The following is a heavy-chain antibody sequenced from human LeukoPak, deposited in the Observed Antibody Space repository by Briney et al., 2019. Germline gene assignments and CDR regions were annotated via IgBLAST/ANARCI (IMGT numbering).Heavy chain of an antibody. V-gene: IGHV3-23*01. J-gene: IGHJ4*02. Sequence: GGSQRLFCAASGFTFSSYSMSWVRQAPGKGLEWVSAISGSGGSTYYANSVKGRFTISRDKSKNTSYLQMNSLRDEDTAVYYCAKNPYGDYGKFDYWGQGTLVTVSS. CDR3: AKNPYGDYGKFDY. CDR2: ISGSGGST. D-gene: IGHD4-17*01. CDR1: GFTFSSYS.